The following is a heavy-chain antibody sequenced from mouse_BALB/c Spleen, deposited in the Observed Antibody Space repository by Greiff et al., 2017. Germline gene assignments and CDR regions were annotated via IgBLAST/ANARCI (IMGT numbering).Heavy chain of an antibody. D-gene: IGHD1-1*01. CDR1: GFSLTSYG. J-gene: IGHJ4*01. CDR2: IWAGGST. CDR3: ARDGGFYYRGIMDY. Sequence: VQLVESGPGLVAPSQSLSITCTVSGFSLTSYGVHWVRQPPGKGLEWLGVIWAGGSTNYNSALMSRLSISKDNSKSQVFLKMNSLQTDDTAMYYCARDGGFYYRGIMDYWGQGTSVTVSS. V-gene: IGHV2-9*02.